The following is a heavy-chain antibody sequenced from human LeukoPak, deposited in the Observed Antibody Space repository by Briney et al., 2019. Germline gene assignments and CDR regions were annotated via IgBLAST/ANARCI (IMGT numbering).Heavy chain of an antibody. CDR2: ISGSGTST. J-gene: IGHJ4*02. V-gene: IGHV3-23*01. CDR3: ARGTYYYDSCGYYYFDN. D-gene: IGHD3-22*01. CDR1: GFTSSNYA. Sequence: GGSLRLSCAASGFTSSNYAMNWVRQAAGKGLEWVSGISGSGTSTFYADSVKGRFTVPSDNSKNTLYLQMISLRAEDTAIYYCARGTYYYDSCGYYYFDNWGQGSLVTVSS.